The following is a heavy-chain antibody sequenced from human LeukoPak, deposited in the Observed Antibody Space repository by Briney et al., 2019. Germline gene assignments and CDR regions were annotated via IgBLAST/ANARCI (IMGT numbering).Heavy chain of an antibody. CDR3: ARDREWELADY. V-gene: IGHV3-21*01. CDR2: ISSSSYI. J-gene: IGHJ4*02. Sequence: GGSLRLSCAASGFTFSSYSMNWVRQAPGKGLEWVSSISSSSYIYYADSVKGRFTISRDNAKNSLYLQMNSLRAEDTAVYYCARDREWELADYWGQGTLVTVSS. D-gene: IGHD1-26*01. CDR1: GFTFSSYS.